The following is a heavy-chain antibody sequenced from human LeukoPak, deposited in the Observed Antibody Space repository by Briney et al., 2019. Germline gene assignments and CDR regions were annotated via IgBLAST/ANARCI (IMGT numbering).Heavy chain of an antibody. CDR2: IHYSGST. CDR3: ARGTTVGDSSGYYVY. D-gene: IGHD3-22*01. Sequence: SETLSLTCTVSGGSISSYYWSWIRQPPGKGLEWIGYIHYSGSTNYNPSLKSRVTISVDTSKNQFSLKLSSVTAADTAVYYCARGTTVGDSSGYYVYWGQGTLVTVSS. CDR1: GGSISSYY. J-gene: IGHJ4*02. V-gene: IGHV4-59*12.